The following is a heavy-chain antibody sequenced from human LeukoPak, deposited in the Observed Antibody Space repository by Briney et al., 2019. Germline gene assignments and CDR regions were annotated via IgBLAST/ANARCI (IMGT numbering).Heavy chain of an antibody. V-gene: IGHV4-39*01. J-gene: IGHJ4*02. D-gene: IGHD2-21*02. Sequence: PSETLSLTCTVSGGSISSSSDYWGWIRQAPGKGLEWIGSIYYHENTYYNSSLKSRVTISVDTSKNQFSLKLSSVTATDTAMYYCARVDIVVVTAALGGFFDYWGQGTLVTVSS. CDR2: IYYHENT. CDR3: ARVDIVVVTAALGGFFDY. CDR1: GGSISSSSDY.